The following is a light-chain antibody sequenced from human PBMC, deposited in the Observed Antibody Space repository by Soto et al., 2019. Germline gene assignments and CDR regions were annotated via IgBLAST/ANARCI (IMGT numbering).Light chain of an antibody. Sequence: EIVLTQSPATLSLSPGERATLSCRASQSVSSYLAWYQQKPGQAPRLLIYDASNRAPGIPARFSGSGSGTDFTLTISRLEPEDFAIYYCQQRSNWPPVTFGGGTKVEIK. J-gene: IGKJ4*01. CDR2: DAS. CDR3: QQRSNWPPVT. CDR1: QSVSSY. V-gene: IGKV3-11*01.